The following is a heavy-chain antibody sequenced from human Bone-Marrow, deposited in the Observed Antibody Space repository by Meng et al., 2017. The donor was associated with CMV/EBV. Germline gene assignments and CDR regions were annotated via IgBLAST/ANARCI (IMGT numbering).Heavy chain of an antibody. CDR1: GGSISSYY. V-gene: IGHV4-59*01. CDR3: ARGEVVVVPAAPFYYYYGMDV. J-gene: IGHJ6*02. Sequence: SETLSLTCTVSGGSISSYYWSWIRQPPGKGLEWIGYIYYSGSTNYNPSLKSRVTISVDTSKNQFSLKLSSVTAADTAVYYCARGEVVVVPAAPFYYYYGMDVWGQGTTVTVSS. D-gene: IGHD2-2*01. CDR2: IYYSGST.